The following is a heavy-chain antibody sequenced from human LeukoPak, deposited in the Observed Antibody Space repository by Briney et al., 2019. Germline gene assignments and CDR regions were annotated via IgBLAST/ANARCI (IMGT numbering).Heavy chain of an antibody. CDR2: IYHSGST. CDR3: ARGCYYDSSGYYFPGAFDI. CDR1: GGSISSGGYS. Sequence: SETLSLTCAVSGGSISSGGYSWSWIRQPPGKGLEWIGYIYHSGSTYYNPSLKSRVTISVDRSKNQFSLKLSSVTAADTAMYYCARGCYYDSSGYYFPGAFDIWGQGTMVTVSS. J-gene: IGHJ3*02. D-gene: IGHD3-22*01. V-gene: IGHV4-30-2*01.